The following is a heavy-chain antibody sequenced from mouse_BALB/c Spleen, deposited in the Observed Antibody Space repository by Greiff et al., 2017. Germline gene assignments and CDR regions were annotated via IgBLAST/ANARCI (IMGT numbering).Heavy chain of an antibody. D-gene: IGHD1-1*01. V-gene: IGHV14-4*02. Sequence: VQLQQSGPELVKPGASVKMSCKASGYTFTSYVMHWVKQRPEQGLEWIGWIDPENGDTEYAPKFQGKATMTADTSSNTAYLQLSSLTSEDTAVYYCNYYGSSAYWGQGTLVTVSA. J-gene: IGHJ3*01. CDR3: NYYGSSAY. CDR2: IDPENGDT. CDR1: GYTFTSYV.